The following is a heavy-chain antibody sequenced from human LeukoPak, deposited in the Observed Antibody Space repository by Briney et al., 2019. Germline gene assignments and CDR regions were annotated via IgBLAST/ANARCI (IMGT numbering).Heavy chain of an antibody. J-gene: IGHJ3*02. CDR3: TRRPGTTGTAFDI. D-gene: IGHD1-1*01. CDR1: GFTFSGSA. Sequence: GGSLRLSCAASGFTFSGSAMHWVRQASGKGLEWVGRIRSKANSYATAYGASVKGRFTISRDDSKNTAYLQMNSLKTEDTAVYYCTRRPGTTGTAFDIWGQGTMVTVSS. CDR2: IRSKANSYAT. V-gene: IGHV3-73*01.